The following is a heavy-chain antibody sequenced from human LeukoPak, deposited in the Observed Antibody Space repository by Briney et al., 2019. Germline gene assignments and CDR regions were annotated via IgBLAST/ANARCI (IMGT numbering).Heavy chain of an antibody. CDR1: GFTFSSYA. CDR2: ISGSGGST. Sequence: GCSLTLSCAASGFTFSSYAMSWLRQAPGKGLEWVAAISGSGGSTYYADSVKGRFTISRDNAKNPLYLQMDSLRAEETAVYYCSTPTDYDFWGAPIDYWGQGTLVTVSS. CDR3: STPTDYDFWGAPIDY. D-gene: IGHD3-3*01. V-gene: IGHV3-23*01. J-gene: IGHJ4*02.